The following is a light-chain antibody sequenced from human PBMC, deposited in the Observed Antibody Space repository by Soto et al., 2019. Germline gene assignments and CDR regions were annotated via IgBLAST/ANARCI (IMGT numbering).Light chain of an antibody. J-gene: IGKJ5*01. V-gene: IGKV3-15*01. CDR3: QQYNDWPPT. CDR1: QTVRGN. Sequence: EVVMTQSPATLSVSTWERATLSFTASQTVRGNLAWYQQKPGQTPRLLIYGASTRATGFPARFSGSGSGTEFTLTISSLQSEDFAVYYCQQYNDWPPTFGQGTRLENK. CDR2: GAS.